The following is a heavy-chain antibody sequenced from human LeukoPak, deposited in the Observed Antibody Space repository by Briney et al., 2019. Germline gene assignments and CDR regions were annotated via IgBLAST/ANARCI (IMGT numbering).Heavy chain of an antibody. Sequence: PGGSLRLSCAASGFTFNTYTMNWVRQAPGKGLEWVSYISGSSGIIDCADSVRGRFTISRDNAKNSLYLQMNSLRAEDTAVYYCASTRGSYALDYWGQGTLVTVSS. CDR3: ASTRGSYALDY. V-gene: IGHV3-48*01. CDR1: GFTFNTYT. CDR2: ISGSSGII. J-gene: IGHJ4*02. D-gene: IGHD1-26*01.